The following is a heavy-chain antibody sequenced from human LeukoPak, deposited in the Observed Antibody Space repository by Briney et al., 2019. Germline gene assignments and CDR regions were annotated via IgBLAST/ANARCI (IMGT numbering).Heavy chain of an antibody. D-gene: IGHD6-13*01. CDR3: ARGGSWYDY. Sequence: GGSLRLSCAASGFTFSSYAMSWVRQAPGKGLEWVSAISGSGGSTYYADSVRGQFTISRDNSKNTLYLQMNSLRAEDTAVYYCARGGSWYDYWGQGTLVTVSS. CDR1: GFTFSSYA. V-gene: IGHV3-23*01. CDR2: ISGSGGST. J-gene: IGHJ4*02.